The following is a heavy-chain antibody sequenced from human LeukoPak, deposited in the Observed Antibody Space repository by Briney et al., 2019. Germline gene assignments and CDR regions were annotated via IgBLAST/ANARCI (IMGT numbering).Heavy chain of an antibody. Sequence: GGSLTLSCVASQFTFSHYGMHWVRQAPGKGLEWVAVIWSDGSNQYYADSVKGRFTISRGNSQNTVYLQMNSLRAADTGVYFCAKDAQRGFDYSNSLEYWGQGTLVTVSS. CDR2: IWSDGSNQ. CDR3: AKDAQRGFDYSNSLEY. V-gene: IGHV3-33*06. D-gene: IGHD4-11*01. CDR1: QFTFSHYG. J-gene: IGHJ4*02.